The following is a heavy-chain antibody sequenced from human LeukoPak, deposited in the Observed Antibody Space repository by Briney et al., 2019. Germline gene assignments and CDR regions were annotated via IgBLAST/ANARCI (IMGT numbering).Heavy chain of an antibody. Sequence: PGGSLRLSCAASGFTFSSSWMIWVRQAPGKGLEWVSVISGSGDSTYYADSVEGRCTSSRDNSKDALYLQMNSLRAEDTAVYYCARVGYSGYDYDYWGQGTLVTVSS. V-gene: IGHV3-23*01. CDR2: ISGSGDST. CDR3: ARVGYSGYDYDY. J-gene: IGHJ4*02. D-gene: IGHD5-12*01. CDR1: GFTFSSSW.